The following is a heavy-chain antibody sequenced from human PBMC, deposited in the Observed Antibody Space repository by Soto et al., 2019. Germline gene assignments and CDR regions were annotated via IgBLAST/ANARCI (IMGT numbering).Heavy chain of an antibody. D-gene: IGHD2-15*01. Sequence: SVKVSCKASGGTFSSYAISWVRQAPGQGLEWMGGIIPIFGTANYAQKFQGRDTITADESTSTAYMELSSLRSEDTAVYYCARKRGYGGKIETIELDAFDIWGQGTMVTVSS. CDR3: ARKRGYGGKIETIELDAFDI. V-gene: IGHV1-69*13. CDR1: GGTFSSYA. J-gene: IGHJ3*02. CDR2: IIPIFGTA.